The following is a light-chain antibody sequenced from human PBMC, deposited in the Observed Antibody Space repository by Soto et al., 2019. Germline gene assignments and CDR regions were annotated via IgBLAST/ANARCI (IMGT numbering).Light chain of an antibody. CDR1: SSDVGGYNY. CDR3: SAYTSSSTPYV. V-gene: IGLV2-14*01. CDR2: EVS. J-gene: IGLJ1*01. Sequence: QSALTQPASVSGSPGQSITISCTGTSSDVGGYNYVSWYQQHPGKAPKLMIYEVSNRPSGVSNRFSGSKSGNTASLTISGRQAEDEADYYCSAYTSSSTPYVFGTGTKGTGL.